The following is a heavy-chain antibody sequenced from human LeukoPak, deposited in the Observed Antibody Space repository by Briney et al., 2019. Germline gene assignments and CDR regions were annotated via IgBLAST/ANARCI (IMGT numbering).Heavy chain of an antibody. CDR3: ARQTGSGLFTLP. CDR2: IYTSGST. D-gene: IGHD3/OR15-3a*01. Sequence: SETLSLTCTVSGGSISSGSYYWSWIRQPAGKGLEWIGRIYTSGSTNYNPSLKSRVTMSVDTSKNQISLKLSSVTATDTAVYYCARQTGSGLFTLPGGQGTLVTVSS. CDR1: GGSISSGSYY. V-gene: IGHV4-61*02. J-gene: IGHJ4*02.